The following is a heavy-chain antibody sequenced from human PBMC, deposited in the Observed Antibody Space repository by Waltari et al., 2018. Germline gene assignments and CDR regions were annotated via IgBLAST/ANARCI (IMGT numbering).Heavy chain of an antibody. V-gene: IGHV4-59*01. D-gene: IGHD1-1*01. CDR3: ARGVGLEGDAFDI. Sequence: QVQLQESGPGLVKPSETLSLTCTVSGGSISSYYWSWIRQPPGKGLEGIGYIYYRGSPNYTPSLKSRVTISVDPSKNQFSLKLSSVTAADTALYYCARGVGLEGDAFDIWGQGTMVTVSS. CDR1: GGSISSYY. CDR2: IYYRGSP. J-gene: IGHJ3*02.